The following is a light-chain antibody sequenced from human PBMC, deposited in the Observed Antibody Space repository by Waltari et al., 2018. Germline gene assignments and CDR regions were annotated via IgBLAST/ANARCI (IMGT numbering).Light chain of an antibody. V-gene: IGKV3-20*01. Sequence: EIVLTQSQGTLSLSPGESATLSCRASQSVSSGYLAWYQQKPGQGPRLLIYGASSRATGIPDRFSGSGSGTDFTLTISRLEPEDFAVYYCQDYGSSRTFGQGTKVEIK. CDR2: GAS. J-gene: IGKJ1*01. CDR1: QSVSSGY. CDR3: QDYGSSRT.